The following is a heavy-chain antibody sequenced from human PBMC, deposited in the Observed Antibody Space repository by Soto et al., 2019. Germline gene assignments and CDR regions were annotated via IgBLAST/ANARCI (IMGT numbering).Heavy chain of an antibody. V-gene: IGHV3-23*01. J-gene: IGHJ4*02. Sequence: EVQLLESGGGLVQPGGSLRLSCAASGFTFSSYAMSWVRQAPGKGLEWVSAISGSGGSTYYADSVKGRFTISRDNSKNTMYLQMNSLRAEDTAVYYCAKDRLIVGATIDYWGQGTLVTVSS. D-gene: IGHD1-26*01. CDR3: AKDRLIVGATIDY. CDR1: GFTFSSYA. CDR2: ISGSGGST.